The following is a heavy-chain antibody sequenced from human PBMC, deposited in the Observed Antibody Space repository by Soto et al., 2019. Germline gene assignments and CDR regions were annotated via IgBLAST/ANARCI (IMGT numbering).Heavy chain of an antibody. D-gene: IGHD5-18*01. CDR3: ARDGQLWTYYYYGMDV. CDR2: ISYDGGNK. CDR1: GFTFSSYA. Sequence: PGGSLRLSCAASGFTFSSYAMHWVRQAPGKGLEWVAVISYDGGNKYYADSVKGRFTISRDNSKNTLYLQMNSLRAEDTAVYYCARDGQLWTYYYYGMDVWGKGTTVTASS. J-gene: IGHJ6*04. V-gene: IGHV3-30-3*01.